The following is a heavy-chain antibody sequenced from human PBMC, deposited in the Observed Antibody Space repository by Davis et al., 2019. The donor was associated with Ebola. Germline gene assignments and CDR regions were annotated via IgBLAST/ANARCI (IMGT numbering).Heavy chain of an antibody. CDR1: GFTFNTYA. D-gene: IGHD4-17*01. CDR2: ISSSGTVT. V-gene: IGHV3-23*01. J-gene: IGHJ4*02. Sequence: GESLKISCAASGFTFNTYAMSWVRQPPGKGLEWISSISSSGTVTYYADSVKGRFTISRDTSRNTLYLQMSTLGAEDTAVYYCAKGWTTSPFDYWGQGALVTVSS. CDR3: AKGWTTSPFDY.